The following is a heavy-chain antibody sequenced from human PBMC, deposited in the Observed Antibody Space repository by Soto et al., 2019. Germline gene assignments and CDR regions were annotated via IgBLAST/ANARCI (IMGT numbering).Heavy chain of an antibody. J-gene: IGHJ4*02. Sequence: PSETLSLTCTVSGGSISSGGYYWSWIRQHPGKGLEWIGYIYYSGSTYYNPSLKSRVTISVDTSKNQFSLKLSSVTAADTAVYYCARVGMWFGELLTPYYFDYWGQGTLVTVS. CDR1: GGSISSGGYY. CDR3: ARVGMWFGELLTPYYFDY. V-gene: IGHV4-31*03. CDR2: IYYSGST. D-gene: IGHD3-10*01.